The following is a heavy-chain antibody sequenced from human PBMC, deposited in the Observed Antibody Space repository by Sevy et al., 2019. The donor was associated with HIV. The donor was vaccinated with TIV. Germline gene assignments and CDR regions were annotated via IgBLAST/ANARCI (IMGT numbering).Heavy chain of an antibody. D-gene: IGHD6-13*01. V-gene: IGHV4-59*02. CDR1: GGSVSSYF. CDR3: AREFPYLAADGESCYYNGMDV. Sequence: SETLSLTCTVSGGSVSSYFWSWIRQPPGKGLEWIGYIYYSGSTDYNPSLKSRVTISLDTSKNHFSLKLSSVTAEDTAVYYCAREFPYLAADGESCYYNGMDVWGQGTTVTVSS. J-gene: IGHJ6*02. CDR2: IYYSGST.